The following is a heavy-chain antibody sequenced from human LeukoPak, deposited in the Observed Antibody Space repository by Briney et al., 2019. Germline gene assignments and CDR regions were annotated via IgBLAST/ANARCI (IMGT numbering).Heavy chain of an antibody. CDR2: ISGSGDST. Sequence: GGSLRPSCAASGFTVSSNYMNWVRQAPGKGLEWVSVISGSGDSTYYADSVKGRFTVSRDNSKNTLYLQMNSLRAEDTAVYYCATDPGTMIVVPWGQGTLVTVSS. J-gene: IGHJ4*02. CDR3: ATDPGTMIVVP. V-gene: IGHV3-23*01. D-gene: IGHD3-22*01. CDR1: GFTVSSNY.